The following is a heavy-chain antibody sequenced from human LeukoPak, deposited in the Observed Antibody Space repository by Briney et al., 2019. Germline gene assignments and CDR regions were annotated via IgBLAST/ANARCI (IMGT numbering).Heavy chain of an antibody. D-gene: IGHD6-19*01. CDR1: GFTFSSYS. V-gene: IGHV3-21*01. Sequence: GGSLRLSCAASGFTFSSYSMNWVRQAPGKALEWVSSISSSSSYIYYADSVKGRFTISRDNAKNSLYLQMNSLRAEDTAVYYCARDHSGWSYYFDYWGQGTLVTVSS. J-gene: IGHJ4*02. CDR2: ISSSSSYI. CDR3: ARDHSGWSYYFDY.